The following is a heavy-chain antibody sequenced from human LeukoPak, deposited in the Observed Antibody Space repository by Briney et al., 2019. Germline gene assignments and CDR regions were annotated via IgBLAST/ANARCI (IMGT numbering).Heavy chain of an antibody. D-gene: IGHD3-10*01. Sequence: ASVKVSCKASGYTFTAYYLHWVRQAPGQGLEWMGWINPNSGGTNYAQNFQGRVTMTRDTSITTAYMELSSLRSDDTAVYYCARSGDYYGSGRAPYFDYWGQGTLVTVSS. CDR3: ARSGDYYGSGRAPYFDY. J-gene: IGHJ4*02. CDR1: GYTFTAYY. CDR2: INPNSGGT. V-gene: IGHV1-2*02.